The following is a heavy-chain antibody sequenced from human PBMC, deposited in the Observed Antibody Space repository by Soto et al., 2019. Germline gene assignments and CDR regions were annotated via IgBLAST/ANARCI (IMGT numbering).Heavy chain of an antibody. CDR3: AKGIQDIVVVVAATGYYYYGMDV. V-gene: IGHV3-23*01. J-gene: IGHJ6*02. CDR1: GFTFSSYA. D-gene: IGHD2-15*01. Sequence: EVQLLESGGGLVQPGGSLRLSCAASGFTFSSYAMSWVRQAPGKGLEWVSAISGSGGSTYYADSVKGRFTISRDNSKNTLYRQMNSLRAEDTAVYYCAKGIQDIVVVVAATGYYYYGMDVWGQGTTVTVSS. CDR2: ISGSGGST.